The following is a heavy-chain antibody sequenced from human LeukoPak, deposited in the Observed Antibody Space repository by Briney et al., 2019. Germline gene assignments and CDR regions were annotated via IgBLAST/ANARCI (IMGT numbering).Heavy chain of an antibody. J-gene: IGHJ4*02. Sequence: GGSLRLSCAASGFTFSSSSMNWVRQAPGKGLEWVSSISSSSSYISYADSVKDRFTISRDNAKNSLYLQMNSLRAEDTALYYCARDRGSPLIDYWGQGTLVTVSS. D-gene: IGHD3-16*01. V-gene: IGHV3-21*01. CDR2: ISSSSSYI. CDR1: GFTFSSSS. CDR3: ARDRGSPLIDY.